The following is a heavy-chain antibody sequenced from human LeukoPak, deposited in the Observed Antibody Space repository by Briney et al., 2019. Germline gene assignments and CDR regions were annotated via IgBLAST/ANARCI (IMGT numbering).Heavy chain of an antibody. Sequence: GGSLRLSCAGSGFNFNSYAMSWVRQAPGKGLEWVSSISSSSSYIYYADSVKGRFTISRDNAKNSLYLQMNSLRAEDTAVYYCARAAGTYDSSGYTYYFDYWGQGTLVTVSS. D-gene: IGHD3-22*01. V-gene: IGHV3-21*01. CDR2: ISSSSSYI. CDR3: ARAAGTYDSSGYTYYFDY. J-gene: IGHJ4*02. CDR1: GFNFNSYA.